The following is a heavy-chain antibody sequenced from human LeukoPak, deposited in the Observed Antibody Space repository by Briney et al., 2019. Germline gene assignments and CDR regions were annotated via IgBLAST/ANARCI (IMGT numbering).Heavy chain of an antibody. Sequence: ASVKVSCKASGYTFTSYGISGVRQAPGQGLEWMGWISAYNGNTNYAQKPQGRVTMTTDTSTSTAYMELRSLRSDDTAVYYCAREANIAARTAEYYYYYMDVWGKGTTVTVSS. CDR2: ISAYNGNT. CDR3: AREANIAARTAEYYYYYMDV. J-gene: IGHJ6*03. D-gene: IGHD6-6*01. CDR1: GYTFTSYG. V-gene: IGHV1-18*01.